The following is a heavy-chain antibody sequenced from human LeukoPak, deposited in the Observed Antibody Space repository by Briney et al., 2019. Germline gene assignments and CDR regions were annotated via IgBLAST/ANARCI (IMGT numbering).Heavy chain of an antibody. CDR2: IVVGSGNT. V-gene: IGHV1-58*01. D-gene: IGHD3-22*01. CDR3: AAAYYYDSSGYYYTEF. J-gene: IGHJ4*02. CDR1: GFTFTSSA. Sequence: ASVKVSCKASGFTFTSSAVQWVRQARGQRLEWIGWIVVGSGNTNYAQKFQERVTITRDMSTSTAYIELSSLRSEDTAVYYCAAAYYYDSSGYYYTEFWGQGTLVTVSS.